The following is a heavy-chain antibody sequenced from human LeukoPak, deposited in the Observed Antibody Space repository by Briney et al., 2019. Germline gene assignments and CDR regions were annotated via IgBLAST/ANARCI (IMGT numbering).Heavy chain of an antibody. CDR3: ARGWKEYSSHAPPGAGWFDP. J-gene: IGHJ5*02. Sequence: SETLSLTCTVSGYSISSGYYWGWIRQPPGKGLEWIGSIYHSGSTYYNPSLKSRVTISVDTSKNQFSLKLSSVTAADTAVYYCARGWKEYSSHAPPGAGWFDPWGQGTLVTVSS. CDR2: IYHSGST. D-gene: IGHD6-6*01. CDR1: GYSISSGYY. V-gene: IGHV4-38-2*02.